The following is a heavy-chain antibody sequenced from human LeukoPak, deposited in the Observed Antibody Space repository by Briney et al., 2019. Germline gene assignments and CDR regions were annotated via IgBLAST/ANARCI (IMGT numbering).Heavy chain of an antibody. D-gene: IGHD3-10*01. CDR3: ARDPLMVRGVREF. J-gene: IGHJ4*02. CDR2: IYHSGST. V-gene: IGHV4-38-2*02. Sequence: SETLSLTCTVSGYSISSGYYWGRIRQPSGKGLEWIGSIYHSGSTYYNPSLKSRVTISVDTSKNQFSLKLSSVTAADTAVYYCARDPLMVRGVREFWGQGTLVTVSS. CDR1: GYSISSGYY.